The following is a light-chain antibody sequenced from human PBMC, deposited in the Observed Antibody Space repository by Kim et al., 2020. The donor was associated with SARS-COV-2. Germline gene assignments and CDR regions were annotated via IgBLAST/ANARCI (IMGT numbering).Light chain of an antibody. CDR1: SSNIGAGYD. Sequence: QSVLTQPTSVSGAPGQRVTISCTGSSSNIGAGYDVHWYQQLPGTAPKLLIYGNSNRPSGVPDRFSGSKSGTSASLAITGLQAEDEADYYCQSYDSSVSGPAFGGGTQLTVL. V-gene: IGLV1-40*01. CDR3: QSYDSSVSGPA. J-gene: IGLJ2*01. CDR2: GNS.